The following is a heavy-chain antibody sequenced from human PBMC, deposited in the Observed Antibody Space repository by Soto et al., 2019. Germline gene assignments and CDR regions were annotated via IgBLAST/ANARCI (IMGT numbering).Heavy chain of an antibody. CDR1: GYTFTSYG. CDR3: ARRFKFGIAAPNGY. Sequence: GASVKVSCKASGYTFTSYGISWVRQAPGQGLEWMGWISAYNGNTNYAQKLQGRVTMTTDTSTSTAYMELRSLRSDDTAVYYCARRFKFGIAAPNGYWGQGTLVTVSS. CDR2: ISAYNGNT. V-gene: IGHV1-18*01. J-gene: IGHJ4*02. D-gene: IGHD6-13*01.